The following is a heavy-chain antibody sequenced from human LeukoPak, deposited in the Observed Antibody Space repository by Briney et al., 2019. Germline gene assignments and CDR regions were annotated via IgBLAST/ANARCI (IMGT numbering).Heavy chain of an antibody. CDR2: INHSGST. V-gene: IGHV4-34*01. Sequence: SETLSLTCAVYGGSFSGYYWSWIRQLPGKGLEWIGEINHSGSTNYNPSLKSRVTISVDTSKNQFSLKLSSVTAADTAVYYCARGPVGLQRVFDYWGQGTLVTVSS. CDR1: GGSFSGYY. CDR3: ARGPVGLQRVFDY. D-gene: IGHD5-24*01. J-gene: IGHJ4*02.